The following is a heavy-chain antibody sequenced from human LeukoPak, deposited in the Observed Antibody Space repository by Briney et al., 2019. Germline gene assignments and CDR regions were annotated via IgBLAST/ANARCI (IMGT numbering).Heavy chain of an antibody. CDR1: GFTFSGYR. J-gene: IGHJ4*02. CDR3: ASGRPFDY. V-gene: IGHV3-7*01. D-gene: IGHD1-26*01. CDR2: IKQDGSEK. Sequence: GGSLRLSCAASGFTFSGYRVNWVRQAPGKGLEWVAYIKQDGSEKYYVDSAKGRFTISRDNAKNSLYLQMNSLGAEDTAVYYCASGRPFDYWGQGTLVTVSS.